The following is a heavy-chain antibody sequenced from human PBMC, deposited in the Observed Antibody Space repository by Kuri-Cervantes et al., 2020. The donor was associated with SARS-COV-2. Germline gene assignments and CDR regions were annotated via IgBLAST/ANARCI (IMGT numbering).Heavy chain of an antibody. CDR3: ARASTPFDD. CDR1: GGSINSYY. CDR2: VYYDGTT. V-gene: IGHV4-59*01. J-gene: IGHJ4*02. Sequence: SETLSLTCSVSGGSINSYYWSWIRQAPGKGLEWLGHVYYDGTTNYNPSLKRRATISLATSKSQFFLQLDSVTAADTAVYFCARASTPFDDWGQGTPVTVSS. D-gene: IGHD4-11*01.